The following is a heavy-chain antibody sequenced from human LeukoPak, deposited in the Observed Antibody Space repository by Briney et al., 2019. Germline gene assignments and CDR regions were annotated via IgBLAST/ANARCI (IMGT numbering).Heavy chain of an antibody. D-gene: IGHD3-16*01. CDR1: GGPISDYY. CDR2: FYNSGSS. J-gene: IGHJ4*02. CDR3: TRGAGWLIDY. V-gene: IGHV4-59*01. Sequence: SETLSLTCTVSGGPISDYYRGWIRQPPGKGLEWIGYFYNSGSSTYNPSLRSRVTISVDTSKEQFSLKVNSVTAADTAVYYCTRGAGWLIDYWGQGILVTVSS.